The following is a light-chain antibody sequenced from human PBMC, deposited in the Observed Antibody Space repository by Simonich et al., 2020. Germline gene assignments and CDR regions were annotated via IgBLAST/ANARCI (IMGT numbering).Light chain of an antibody. V-gene: IGKV4-1*01. CDR3: QQYYSTPYT. J-gene: IGKJ2*01. CDR2: WGS. Sequence: DIVMTQSPDSLAVSLGERATINCKSSQSVLYSSNNKNYLAWYQQKPGQPPKLLIYWGSTRESGVPDRFSGSGSGTDFTLTISSLQAEDVAVYYCQQYYSTPYTFGQGTKLE. CDR1: QSVLYSSNNKNY.